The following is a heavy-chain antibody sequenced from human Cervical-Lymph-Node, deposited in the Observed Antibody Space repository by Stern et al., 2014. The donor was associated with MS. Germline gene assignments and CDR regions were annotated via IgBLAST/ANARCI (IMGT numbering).Heavy chain of an antibody. J-gene: IGHJ4*02. CDR1: GGSLSSFD. D-gene: IGHD6-13*01. Sequence: VQLVESGAEVKKPESSVKVSCKASGGSLSSFDISWVRQAPGQRLEWLGELSPMFGIANYAQNFQGRVTFTADESTSTAYMELNSLRSEDTAVYYCARHQGGIAANWGQGTLVTVSS. CDR3: ARHQGGIAAN. V-gene: IGHV1-69*01. CDR2: LSPMFGIA.